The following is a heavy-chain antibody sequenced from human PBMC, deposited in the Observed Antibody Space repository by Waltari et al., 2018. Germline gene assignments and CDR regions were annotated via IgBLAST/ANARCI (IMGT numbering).Heavy chain of an antibody. V-gene: IGHV4-34*01. CDR1: GGSFSGYY. CDR2: INHSGRT. CDR3: ARGRGITIFGVVIIPDYYFDY. Sequence: QVQLQQWGAGLLKPSETLSLTCAVYGGSFSGYYWSWLRQPPGKGLGWIGEINHSGRTNDNPAPKSRGTISVDPSKNQFSLKLSSVTAADTAVYYCARGRGITIFGVVIIPDYYFDYWGQGTLVTVSS. D-gene: IGHD3-3*01. J-gene: IGHJ4*02.